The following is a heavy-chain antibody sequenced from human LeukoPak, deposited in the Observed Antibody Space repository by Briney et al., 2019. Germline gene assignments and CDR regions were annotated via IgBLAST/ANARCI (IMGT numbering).Heavy chain of an antibody. V-gene: IGHV1-2*02. CDR3: ARSISGYYPSSFDY. D-gene: IGHD3-22*01. Sequence: ASVKVSCKASGGTFSSYAISWVRQAPGQGLEWMGWINPNSGGTNYAQKFQGRVTMTRDTSISTAYMELSRLRSDDTAVYYCARSISGYYPSSFDYWGQGTLVTVSS. CDR1: GGTFSSYA. CDR2: INPNSGGT. J-gene: IGHJ4*02.